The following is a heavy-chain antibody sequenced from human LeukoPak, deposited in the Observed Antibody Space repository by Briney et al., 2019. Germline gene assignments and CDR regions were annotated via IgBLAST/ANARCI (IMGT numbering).Heavy chain of an antibody. Sequence: ASVKVSCKASGYTFTGYYMHWVRQAPGQGLEWMGWINPNSGGTNYAQKFQGRVTMARDTSISTAYMELSRLRSDDTAVYYCARDLAVTAKDDAFDIWGQGTMVTVSS. V-gene: IGHV1-2*02. CDR1: GYTFTGYY. CDR2: INPNSGGT. D-gene: IGHD4-17*01. CDR3: ARDLAVTAKDDAFDI. J-gene: IGHJ3*02.